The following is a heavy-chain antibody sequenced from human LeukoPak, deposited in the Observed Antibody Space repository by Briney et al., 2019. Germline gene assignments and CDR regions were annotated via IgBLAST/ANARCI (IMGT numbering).Heavy chain of an antibody. CDR3: ARGGSQSNDYGDYPDY. CDR1: GYCISSGYY. J-gene: IGHJ4*02. Sequence: ASETLSLTCAVSGYCISSGYYWGWIRQPPGKGREWIGSIYHSGSTYYNPSLKSRVTISVDTSKNQFSLKLSSVTAADTAVYHCARGGSQSNDYGDYPDYWGQGTLVTVSS. CDR2: IYHSGST. D-gene: IGHD4-17*01. V-gene: IGHV4-38-2*01.